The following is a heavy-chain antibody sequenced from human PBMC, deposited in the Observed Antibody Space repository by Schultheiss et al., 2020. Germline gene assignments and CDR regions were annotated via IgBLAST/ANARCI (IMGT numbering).Heavy chain of an antibody. CDR1: GFIFSDYN. J-gene: IGHJ6*02. V-gene: IGHV3-11*01. CDR2: ISSSGNTI. Sequence: GSLRLSCAASGFIFSDYNMSWIRQAPGKGLEWVSYISSSGNTIYYADSVKGRFTLSRGNAKNSLYLQMNSLRAEDTAVYFCARDLWVGAAAKPNHHYYGLDVWGQGTTVNVSS. D-gene: IGHD2-15*01. CDR3: ARDLWVGAAAKPNHHYYGLDV.